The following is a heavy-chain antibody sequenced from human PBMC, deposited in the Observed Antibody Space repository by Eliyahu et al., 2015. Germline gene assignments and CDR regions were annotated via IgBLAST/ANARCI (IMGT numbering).Heavy chain of an antibody. CDR3: ARRPYCGGDCYSWGADY. J-gene: IGHJ4*02. D-gene: IGHD2-21*02. CDR2: IYPGDXDT. V-gene: IGHV5-51*01. Sequence: EVQLVQSGAEVKKPGXSLKIXCKGSGYTFIXXWIGWVRQMPGKGLEWMGIIYPGDXDTRYSPSFQGQVTISADNSISTAYLQWSSLKASDTAMYYCARRPYCGGDCYSWGADYWGQGTLVTVSS. CDR1: GYTFIXXW.